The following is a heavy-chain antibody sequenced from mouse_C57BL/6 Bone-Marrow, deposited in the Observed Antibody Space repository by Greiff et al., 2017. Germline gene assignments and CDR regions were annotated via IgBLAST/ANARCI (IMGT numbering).Heavy chain of an antibody. D-gene: IGHD2-3*01. V-gene: IGHV14-4*01. CDR2: IDPENGDT. CDR3: TPIYDGLDY. J-gene: IGHJ2*01. CDR1: GFNIKDDY. Sequence: EVQLQQSGAELVRPGASVKLSCTASGFNIKDDYMHWVKQRPEQGLEWIGWIDPENGDTEYASKFQGKATITADTSSNTAYLQLSSLTSEDTAVYDCTPIYDGLDYWGQGTTLTVSS.